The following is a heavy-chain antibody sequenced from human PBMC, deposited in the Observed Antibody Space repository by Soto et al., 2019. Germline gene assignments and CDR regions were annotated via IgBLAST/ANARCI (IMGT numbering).Heavy chain of an antibody. D-gene: IGHD5-12*01. CDR2: VRSKVYGGTT. Sequence: GGSLRLSCKASGFSFGDYAMNWFRQSPGEGLEWVGFVRSKVYGGTTDYAASVRGRFTISRDDSKSIAYLQMNSLKTDDTAVYYCARDGVPITHFAYLYYGLDVWGPGTPVTVSS. CDR1: GFSFGDYA. J-gene: IGHJ6*02. V-gene: IGHV3-49*03. CDR3: ARDGVPITHFAYLYYGLDV.